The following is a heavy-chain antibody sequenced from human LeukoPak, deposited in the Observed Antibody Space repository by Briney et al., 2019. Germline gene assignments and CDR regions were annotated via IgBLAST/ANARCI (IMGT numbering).Heavy chain of an antibody. Sequence: GGSLRLSCAASGFTFSSYGMHWVRQAPGKGLEWVSAISGSGAVTYYADSVKGRFTISRDNSMYTLYLQMNSLRAEDTAVYYCAKARPGYYYYGMDVWGQGTAVTVS. V-gene: IGHV3-23*01. CDR2: ISGSGAVT. CDR3: AKARPGYYYYGMDV. CDR1: GFTFSSYG. J-gene: IGHJ6*02.